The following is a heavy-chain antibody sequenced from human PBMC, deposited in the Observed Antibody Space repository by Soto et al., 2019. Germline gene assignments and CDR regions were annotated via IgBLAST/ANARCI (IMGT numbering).Heavy chain of an antibody. CDR3: ARVSTGYSSSWYRY. D-gene: IGHD6-13*01. V-gene: IGHV4-59*08. CDR1: GGSISSYY. J-gene: IGHJ4*02. Sequence: QVQLQESGPGLVKPSETLSLTCTVSGGSISSYYWSWIRQPPGKGLEWIGYIYYSGSTNYNPSLKSRVTISVDTSKNQFSLKLSSVTAADTAVYYCARVSTGYSSSWYRYWGQGTLVTVSS. CDR2: IYYSGST.